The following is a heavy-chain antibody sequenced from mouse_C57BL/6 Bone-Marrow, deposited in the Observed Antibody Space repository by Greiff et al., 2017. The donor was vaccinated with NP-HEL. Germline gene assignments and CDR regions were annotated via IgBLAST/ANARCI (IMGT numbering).Heavy chain of an antibody. V-gene: IGHV2-9-1*01. J-gene: IGHJ1*03. CDR3: ARNDGYSRPYWYFDV. CDR2: IRTGGGT. D-gene: IGHD2-3*01. CDR1: GFSFTSYA. Sequence: VKLVESGPGLVAPSQCLSISCTVSGFSFTSYAISWVRQPPGKGLEWLGVIRTGGGTNYNSALKSRLSISKDNSKSQVFLKMNSLQTDDTARYYCARNDGYSRPYWYFDVWGTGTTVTVSS.